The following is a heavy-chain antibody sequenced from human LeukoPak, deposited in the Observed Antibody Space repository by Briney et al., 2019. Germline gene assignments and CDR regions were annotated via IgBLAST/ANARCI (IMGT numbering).Heavy chain of an antibody. CDR1: GGSISSYY. CDR2: IYYSGST. CDR3: ARHSGGYYYDSSGYWYFDY. J-gene: IGHJ4*02. V-gene: IGHV4-59*08. D-gene: IGHD3-22*01. Sequence: SETLSLTCTVSGGSISSYYWSWIQQPPGKGLEWIGYIYYSGSTNYNPSLKSRVTISVDTSKNQFSLKLSSVTAADTAVYYCARHSGGYYYDSSGYWYFDYWGQGTLVTVSS.